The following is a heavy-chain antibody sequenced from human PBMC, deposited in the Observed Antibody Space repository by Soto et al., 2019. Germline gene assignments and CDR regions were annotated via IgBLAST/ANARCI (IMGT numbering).Heavy chain of an antibody. CDR1: GFTSSSYA. D-gene: IGHD1-7*01. CDR2: ILGSGDTT. Sequence: PGGSLRLSCAASGFTSSSYAMSWVRQAPGKGLGWVSGILGSGDTTYYAESVKGRFTISRDNSKNTLYLQMNSLRAEDTAVYYCAKALNYKSDLHYWGQGTLVTVSS. CDR3: AKALNYKSDLHY. J-gene: IGHJ4*02. V-gene: IGHV3-23*01.